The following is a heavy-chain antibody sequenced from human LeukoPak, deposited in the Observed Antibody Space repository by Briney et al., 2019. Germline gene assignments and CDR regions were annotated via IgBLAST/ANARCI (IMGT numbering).Heavy chain of an antibody. J-gene: IGHJ6*02. CDR3: ASISVLWYFHPPDV. CDR1: GFTVSSNY. D-gene: IGHD2/OR15-2a*01. V-gene: IGHV3-66*01. CDR2: IYSGGST. Sequence: GGSLRLSCAASGFTVSSNYMSWVRQAPGKGLEWVSVIYSGGSTNYADSVKGRFTISRDNSKNTLYLQMNSLRAEDTAVYYFASISVLWYFHPPDVWGQGTTVTVSS.